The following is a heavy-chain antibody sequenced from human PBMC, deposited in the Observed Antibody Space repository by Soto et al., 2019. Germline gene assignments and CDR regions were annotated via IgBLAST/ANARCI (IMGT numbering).Heavy chain of an antibody. V-gene: IGHV1-69*06. D-gene: IGHD3-10*01. CDR2: IIPISDTT. Sequence: QVQLVQSGAEVKRPGSSVKVSCKASGGTFNSYGISWVRQAPGQGLEWMGGIIPISDTTHYAQTFQCRVTITADKSTNTAYMELSSLRSEDTAMYYCFRAMLRGGVYYFAYWGQGTLVTVSA. CDR3: FRAMLRGGVYYFAY. CDR1: GGTFNSYG. J-gene: IGHJ4*02.